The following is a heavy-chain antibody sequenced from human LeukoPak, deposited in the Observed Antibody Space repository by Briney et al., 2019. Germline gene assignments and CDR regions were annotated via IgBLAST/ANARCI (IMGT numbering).Heavy chain of an antibody. J-gene: IGHJ4*02. CDR3: ASSPDYYGSGSYI. V-gene: IGHV3-21*01. D-gene: IGHD3-10*01. CDR2: ISSSSSYI. Sequence: GGSLRLSCAASGFTFSSYSMNWVRQAPGKGLEWVSSISSSSSYIYYADSVKGRFTISRDNAKNSLYLQMSSLRAEDTAVYYCASSPDYYGSGSYIWGQGTLVTVSS. CDR1: GFTFSSYS.